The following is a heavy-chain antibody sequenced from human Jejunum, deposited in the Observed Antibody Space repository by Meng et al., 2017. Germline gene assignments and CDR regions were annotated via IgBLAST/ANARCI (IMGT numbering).Heavy chain of an antibody. CDR3: ARAYCTDVSCHDFFDS. D-gene: IGHD2-8*01. J-gene: IGHJ4*02. CDR1: GASISRTNW. CDR2: IDPSEST. V-gene: IGHV4-4*02. Sequence: QGQLEQARPGLVKPSGSLSPTCAVSGASISRTNWCSWGRQPPGKGLEWIEKIDPSESTHYNPSLKGRVTISADRSKNQFSLRLTSVTAADTAIYYCARAYCTDVSCHDFFDSWGQGTLVTVSS.